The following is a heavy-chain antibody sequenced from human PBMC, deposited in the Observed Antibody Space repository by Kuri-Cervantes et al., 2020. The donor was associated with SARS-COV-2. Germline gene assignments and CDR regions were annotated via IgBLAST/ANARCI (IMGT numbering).Heavy chain of an antibody. D-gene: IGHD3-9*01. CDR2: IYTSGST. CDR3: ARDTYYDILTGYSPLGFDP. Sequence: GSLRLSCTVSGGSISSYYWSWIRQPAGKGLAWIGRIYTSGSTNYNPSLKSRVTMSVDTSKNQFSLKLSSVTAADTAVYYCARDTYYDILTGYSPLGFDPWGQGTLVTVSS. J-gene: IGHJ5*02. V-gene: IGHV4-4*07. CDR1: GGSISSYY.